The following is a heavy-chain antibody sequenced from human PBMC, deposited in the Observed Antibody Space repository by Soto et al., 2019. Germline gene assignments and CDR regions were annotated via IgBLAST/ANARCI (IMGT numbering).Heavy chain of an antibody. CDR2: ISGSGGST. J-gene: IGHJ4*02. CDR3: AKDGDSISRNKPLDS. Sequence: GGSLRLSFASSRFTFSSYAMSWVRQAPWKGLEWVSAISGSGGSTYYADSVKGRFTISRDNSRNTLHLQMNSLRAEDTAVYYCAKDGDSISRNKPLDSWGQGTLVTVSS. CDR1: RFTFSSYA. V-gene: IGHV3-23*01. D-gene: IGHD3-22*01.